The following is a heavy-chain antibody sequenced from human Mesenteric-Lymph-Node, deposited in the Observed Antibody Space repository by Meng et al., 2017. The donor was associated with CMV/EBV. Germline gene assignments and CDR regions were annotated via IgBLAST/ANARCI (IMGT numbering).Heavy chain of an antibody. V-gene: IGHV3-23*01. CDR3: AKALFATSGYYSYFDY. D-gene: IGHD3-22*01. J-gene: IGHJ4*02. Sequence: GGSLRLSCAASGFTFSSYAMSWVRQAPGKGLEWVSAISGSGGSTYYADSVKGRFTISRDNSKNTLYLQMNSLRAEDTAVYYCAKALFATSGYYSYFDYWGQGTLVTVSS. CDR2: ISGSGGST. CDR1: GFTFSSYA.